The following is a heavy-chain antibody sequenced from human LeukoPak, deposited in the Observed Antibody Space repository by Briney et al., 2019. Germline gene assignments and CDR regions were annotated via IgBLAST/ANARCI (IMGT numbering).Heavy chain of an antibody. D-gene: IGHD3-10*01. CDR3: ARILDERITMVRGVIY. CDR2: IYYSGST. Sequence: SETLSLTCTVSGGSISSSSYYWGWIRQPPGKGLEWIGSIYYSGSTYYNPSLKSRVTISVDTSKNQFSLKLSSVTAADTAVYYCARILDERITMVRGVIYWGQGTLVTVSS. J-gene: IGHJ4*02. CDR1: GGSISSSSYY. V-gene: IGHV4-39*07.